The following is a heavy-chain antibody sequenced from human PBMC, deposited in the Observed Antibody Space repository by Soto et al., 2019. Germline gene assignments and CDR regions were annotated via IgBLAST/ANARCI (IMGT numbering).Heavy chain of an antibody. J-gene: IGHJ5*02. V-gene: IGHV1-18*01. D-gene: IGHD2-2*02. CDR2: ISAYNGNT. CDR3: AREDGYCSSTSCYTGVINWFDP. Sequence: QVQLVQSGAEVKKPGASVKVSCKASGYTFTSYGISWVRQAPGQGLEWMGWISAYNGNTNYAQKLQGRVTMTTDTSKSTAYMELRSLRSDDTAVYYCAREDGYCSSTSCYTGVINWFDPWGQGTLVTVSS. CDR1: GYTFTSYG.